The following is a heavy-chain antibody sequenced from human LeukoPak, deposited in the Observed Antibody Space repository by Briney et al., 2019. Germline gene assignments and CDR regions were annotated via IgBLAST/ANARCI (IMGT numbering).Heavy chain of an antibody. Sequence: GGSLRLSCAASGFTVSSNYMSWVRQAPGKGLEWVSVIYSGGSTYYADSVKGRFTISRDNSKNTLYLQMYSLRAEDTAVYYCARDYNDHLDYWGQGTLVTVSS. D-gene: IGHD3-10*01. CDR2: IYSGGST. J-gene: IGHJ4*02. V-gene: IGHV3-53*01. CDR1: GFTVSSNY. CDR3: ARDYNDHLDY.